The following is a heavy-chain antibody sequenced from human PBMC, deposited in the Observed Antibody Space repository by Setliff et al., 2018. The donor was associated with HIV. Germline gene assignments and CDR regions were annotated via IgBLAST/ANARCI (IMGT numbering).Heavy chain of an antibody. V-gene: IGHV4-59*01. D-gene: IGHD2-15*01. CDR2: VFYTGSA. CDR3: ARGPSGGGFYYMDV. J-gene: IGHJ6*03. CDR1: GDSFSNYY. Sequence: SETLSLTCTVSGDSFSNYYWSWIRQPPGKGLEWIGYVFYTGSATYNSSLKSRVSISVDRSTNRFSLMLHSVTAADTAVYYCARGPSGGGFYYMDVWGKGTTVTVSS.